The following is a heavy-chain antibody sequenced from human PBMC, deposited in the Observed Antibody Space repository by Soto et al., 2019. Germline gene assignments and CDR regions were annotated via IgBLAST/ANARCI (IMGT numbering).Heavy chain of an antibody. CDR3: ARGSVVVAARGSGFSYYYYMDV. CDR2: ISAYNGNT. CDR1: GYTFTSYG. Sequence: ASVKVSCKASGYTFTSYGSSWVRQAPGQGLEWMGWISAYNGNTNYAQKLQGRVTMTTDTSTSTAYMELRSLRSDDTAVYYCARGSVVVAARGSGFSYYYYMDVWGKGTTVTAP. V-gene: IGHV1-18*01. D-gene: IGHD2-15*01. J-gene: IGHJ6*03.